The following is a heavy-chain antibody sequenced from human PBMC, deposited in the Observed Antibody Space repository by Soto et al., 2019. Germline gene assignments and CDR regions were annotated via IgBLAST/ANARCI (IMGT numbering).Heavy chain of an antibody. CDR3: ANMRVPIDWHFDL. Sequence: PVGSLRLSCAASGVTFSSYAMSWFRQAPGKGLEWVSAISGSGGSTYYADSVKGRFTISRDNSKNTLYLQMNSLRAEDTAVYYCANMRVPIDWHFDLWGRGTLVTVPS. J-gene: IGHJ2*01. CDR2: ISGSGGST. D-gene: IGHD3-16*01. CDR1: GVTFSSYA. V-gene: IGHV3-23*01.